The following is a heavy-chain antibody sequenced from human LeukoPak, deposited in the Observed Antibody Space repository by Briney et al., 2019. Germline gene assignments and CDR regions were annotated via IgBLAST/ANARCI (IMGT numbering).Heavy chain of an antibody. Sequence: SETLSLTCTVSGGSISSYYWSWIRQPAGKGVEWIGRMYITGNTNYNPSLKSRVTMSLDTSKNHFSLKLSSVTAADTAVYYCARDITASSPWYFDLWGRGTLVTVSS. V-gene: IGHV4-4*07. D-gene: IGHD2-21*02. CDR3: ARDITASSPWYFDL. J-gene: IGHJ2*01. CDR2: MYITGNT. CDR1: GGSISSYY.